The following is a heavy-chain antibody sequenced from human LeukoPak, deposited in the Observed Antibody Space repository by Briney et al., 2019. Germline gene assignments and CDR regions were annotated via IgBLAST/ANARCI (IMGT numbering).Heavy chain of an antibody. CDR3: AKDGYSSSWSQYNWFDP. Sequence: GGSLRLSCAASGFIFGSYWMHWVRQVPGKGLMWVSRINTDGSNTTYADSVKGRFTISRDNSKNTLYLQMNSLRAEDTAVYYCAKDGYSSSWSQYNWFDPWGQGTLVTVSS. CDR2: INTDGSNT. V-gene: IGHV3-74*01. CDR1: GFIFGSYW. D-gene: IGHD6-13*01. J-gene: IGHJ5*02.